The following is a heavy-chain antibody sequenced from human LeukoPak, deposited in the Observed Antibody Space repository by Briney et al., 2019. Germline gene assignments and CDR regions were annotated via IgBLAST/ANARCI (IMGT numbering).Heavy chain of an antibody. V-gene: IGHV1-2*02. J-gene: IGHJ4*02. CDR1: GYTFTGQY. CDR2: INPNSGGT. Sequence: GASVKVSCKASGYTFTGQYIHWVRHAPGQGLEWMGWINPNSGGTNYAQNFQGRVTMTRDTSISTAYMELNRLKSDDTAVYYCAREDYWGQGTLVTVSS. CDR3: AREDY.